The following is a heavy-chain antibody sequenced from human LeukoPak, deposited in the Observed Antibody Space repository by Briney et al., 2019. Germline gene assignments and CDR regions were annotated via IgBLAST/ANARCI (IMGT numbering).Heavy chain of an antibody. CDR3: ARDGGVVIVPAANFDY. J-gene: IGHJ4*02. CDR2: ISSSSSYI. V-gene: IGHV3-21*01. CDR1: GFIFSSYS. D-gene: IGHD2-2*01. Sequence: GGSLRLSCAASGFIFSSYSMNWVRQAPGKGLEWVSSISSSSSYIYYADSVKGRFTISRDNAKNSLYLQVNSLRAEDTAVYYCARDGGVVIVPAANFDYWGQGTLVTVSS.